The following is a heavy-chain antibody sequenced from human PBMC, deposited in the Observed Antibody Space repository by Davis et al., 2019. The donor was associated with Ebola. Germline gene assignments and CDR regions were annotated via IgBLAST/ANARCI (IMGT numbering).Heavy chain of an antibody. D-gene: IGHD5-18*01. V-gene: IGHV1-69*04. CDR3: ARETARVLGRGDY. J-gene: IGHJ4*02. Sequence: SVTVSCKASGGTFSSYAISWVRQAPGQGLEWMGRIIPILGIANYAQKFQGRVTITADKSTSTAYMELSSLRSEDTAVYYCARETARVLGRGDYWGQGTLVTVSS. CDR2: IIPILGIA. CDR1: GGTFSSYA.